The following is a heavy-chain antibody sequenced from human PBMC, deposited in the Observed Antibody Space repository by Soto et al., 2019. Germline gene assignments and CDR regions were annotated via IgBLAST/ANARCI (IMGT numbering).Heavy chain of an antibody. D-gene: IGHD3-3*01. Sequence: EVQLLESGGGLAQPGGSLRLSCEVSGFTFRKYVMTWVRQAPGKGLEWVSSLSSTGGSTYYADSVKGRFTVSRDNSKNTLFLQMNSLRAEATAIYYCAKDKRFLEWIPQGGLDVWGPGTTVAVSS. CDR3: AKDKRFLEWIPQGGLDV. CDR2: LSSTGGST. V-gene: IGHV3-23*01. J-gene: IGHJ6*02. CDR1: GFTFRKYV.